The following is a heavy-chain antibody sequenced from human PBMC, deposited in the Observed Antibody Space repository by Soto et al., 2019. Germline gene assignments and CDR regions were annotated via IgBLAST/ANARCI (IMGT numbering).Heavy chain of an antibody. CDR1: GGSISSYY. D-gene: IGHD3-22*01. J-gene: IGHJ4*02. Sequence: SETLSLTCTVSGGSISSYYWSWIRQPPGKGLEWIGYIYYSGSTNYNPSLKSRVTISVDTSKNQFSLKLSSVTAAVTAVYYCARRDYEKLDYWGQGTLVTVSS. V-gene: IGHV4-59*01. CDR2: IYYSGST. CDR3: ARRDYEKLDY.